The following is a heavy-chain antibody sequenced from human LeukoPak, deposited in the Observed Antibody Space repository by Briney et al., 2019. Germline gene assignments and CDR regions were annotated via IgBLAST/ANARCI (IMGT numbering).Heavy chain of an antibody. V-gene: IGHV1-8*01. Sequence: ASVKVSCKASGYTFTSYDINWVRQATGQGLEWMGWMNPNSGNTGYAQKSQGRVTMTRNTSISTAYMELSSLRSEDTAVYHCARGLSVFEFDYWGQGTLVTVSS. J-gene: IGHJ4*02. CDR2: MNPNSGNT. D-gene: IGHD3-16*02. CDR3: ARGLSVFEFDY. CDR1: GYTFTSYD.